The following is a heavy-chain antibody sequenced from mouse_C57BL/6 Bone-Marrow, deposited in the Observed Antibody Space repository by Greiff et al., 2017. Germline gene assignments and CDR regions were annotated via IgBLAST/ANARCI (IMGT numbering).Heavy chain of an antibody. CDR1: GFNIKDYY. D-gene: IGHD1-1*01. CDR3: TTPFTTVVATRAY. V-gene: IGHV14-1*01. J-gene: IGHJ3*01. Sequence: EVQLQQSGAKLVRPGASVKLSCTASGFNIKDYYMHWVKQRPEQGLEWIGRIVPEDGDTEYAPQFQGKATMTADTSSNTAYLQFSRLTSEDTAVYYCTTPFTTVVATRAYWGQGTLVTVSA. CDR2: IVPEDGDT.